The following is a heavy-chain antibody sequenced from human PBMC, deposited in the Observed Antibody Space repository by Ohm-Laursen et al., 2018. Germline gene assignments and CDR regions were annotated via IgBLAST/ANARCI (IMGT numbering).Heavy chain of an antibody. CDR1: GGSISSFY. D-gene: IGHD5-24*01. CDR3: ARDRDDYNYYWYFDL. CDR2: IYYSGST. V-gene: IGHV4-59*01. J-gene: IGHJ2*01. Sequence: SDTLSRTCTVSGGSISSFYWSWIRQPPGKGLEWIGYIYYSGSTNYNPSLKSRVTISVDTSKNQFSLNLSSVTAADTAVYYCARDRDDYNYYWYFDLWGRGTLVTVSS.